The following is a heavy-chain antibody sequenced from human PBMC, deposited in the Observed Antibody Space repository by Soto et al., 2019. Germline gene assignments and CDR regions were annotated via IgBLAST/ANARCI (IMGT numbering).Heavy chain of an antibody. J-gene: IGHJ4*02. CDR1: GFTFSDHY. Sequence: EVQLAESGGGLVQPGGSLRLSCAASGFTFSDHYMDWVRQAPGKGLEWVGRSRDKVHSHTTEYAASVKGRFTISRGDSENSLYLQMNSLKPEYTSVYYCARGVVSTGYFDYWGQGTLVTVSS. V-gene: IGHV3-72*01. CDR3: ARGVVSTGYFDY. D-gene: IGHD5-12*01. CDR2: SRDKVHSHTT.